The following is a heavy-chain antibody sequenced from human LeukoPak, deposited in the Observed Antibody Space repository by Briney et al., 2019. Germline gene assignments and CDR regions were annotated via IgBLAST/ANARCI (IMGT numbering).Heavy chain of an antibody. CDR1: GGSISSSSYY. CDR3: ARVSISLFGVVTAHFDS. J-gene: IGHJ4*02. CDR2: IYYSGST. V-gene: IGHV4-39*01. Sequence: PSETLSLTCTVSGGSISSSSYYWGWIRQPPGKGLEWIGSIYYSGSTYYNPSLKSRVTISVDTSKNQFSLNLRSVTTADTAVYYCARVSISLFGVVTAHFDSWGQGTLVAVSS. D-gene: IGHD3-3*01.